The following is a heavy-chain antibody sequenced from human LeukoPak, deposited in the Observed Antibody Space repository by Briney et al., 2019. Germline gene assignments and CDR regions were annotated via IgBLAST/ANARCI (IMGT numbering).Heavy chain of an antibody. CDR2: IYHSGRT. V-gene: IGHV4-39*01. CDR3: ARRRYYDGSGYLE. Sequence: SETLSLTCSVSGDSVSRSDSYWDWIRQPPRKGLEWIGTIYHSGRTYYSPSLKSRVTMSVDPSNNQFSLNLRSVTAADTAVYYCARRRYYDGSGYLEWGQGTLLSVSS. D-gene: IGHD3-22*01. J-gene: IGHJ1*01. CDR1: GDSVSRSDSY.